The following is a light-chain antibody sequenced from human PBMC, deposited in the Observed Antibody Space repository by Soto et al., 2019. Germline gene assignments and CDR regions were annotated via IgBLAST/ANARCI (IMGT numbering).Light chain of an antibody. V-gene: IGLV2-14*01. CDR1: SSDVGGYNY. Sequence: QSALTQPASVSGSPGQSITISCTGTSSDVGGYNYVSWYQQYPGKAPKLMIFEVSNRPSGVSTRISGSKSGNTASLTISGLQAEDEADYYCSSYTNSSTLVFGTGTKVTVL. CDR3: SSYTNSSTLV. J-gene: IGLJ1*01. CDR2: EVS.